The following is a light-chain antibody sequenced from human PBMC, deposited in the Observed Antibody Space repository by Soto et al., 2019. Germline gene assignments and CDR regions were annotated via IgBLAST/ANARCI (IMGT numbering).Light chain of an antibody. J-gene: IGLJ1*01. V-gene: IGLV1-47*02. Sequence: QSVLTQPPSASGTPGQRVTISCSGSTSNIGSKYVYWYQQLPGTAPKLLIYSNSQRPSGVPDRCSGSKSGTSASLAISGLRSEDEADYYCAAWDDSLSGHYVFGTGTKLTVL. CDR3: AAWDDSLSGHYV. CDR2: SNS. CDR1: TSNIGSKY.